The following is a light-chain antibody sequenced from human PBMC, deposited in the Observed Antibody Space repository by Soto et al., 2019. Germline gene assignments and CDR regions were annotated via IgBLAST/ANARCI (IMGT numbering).Light chain of an antibody. CDR3: QQYLAYPYS. J-gene: IGKJ2*01. CDR2: DAS. Sequence: EIVLTQSPRTVSVSXFEGATLAXXASQSVSSYLAWYQQKPGQAPRLLIYDASNRATGIPARFSGSGSGTDFTLTISSLQPDDFATYYCQQYLAYPYSFGQGTKVDNK. V-gene: IGKV3-11*01. CDR1: QSVSSY.